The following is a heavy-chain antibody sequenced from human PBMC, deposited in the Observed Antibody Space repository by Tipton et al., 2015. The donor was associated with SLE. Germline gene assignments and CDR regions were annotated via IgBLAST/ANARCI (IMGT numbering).Heavy chain of an antibody. CDR1: DGSFSGYH. Sequence: TLSLTCTIYDGSFSGYHWSWIRQTPGKGLEWIGEINYSGSSNYNPSLESRVTISQDTSRNQFSLKLSSVTAADTAVYYCAHDFWSGPLDYFDYWGQGILVTVSS. J-gene: IGHJ4*02. V-gene: IGHV4-34*01. CDR2: INYSGSS. D-gene: IGHD3-3*01. CDR3: AHDFWSGPLDYFDY.